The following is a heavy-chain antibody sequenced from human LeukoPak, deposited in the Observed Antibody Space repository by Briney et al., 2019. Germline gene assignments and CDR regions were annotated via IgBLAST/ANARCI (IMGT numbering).Heavy chain of an antibody. CDR2: IYHSGST. CDR1: GGSISSYY. Sequence: SETLSLTCTVSGGSISSYYWSWIRQPPGKGLEWIGYIYHSGSTYYNPSLKSRVTISVDRSKNQFSLKLSSVTAADTAVYYCARVRIVGATNDYWGQGTLVTVSS. V-gene: IGHV4-59*12. CDR3: ARVRIVGATNDY. D-gene: IGHD1-26*01. J-gene: IGHJ4*02.